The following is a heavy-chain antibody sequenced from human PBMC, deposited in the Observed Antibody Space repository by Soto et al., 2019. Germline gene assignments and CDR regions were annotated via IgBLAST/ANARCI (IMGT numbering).Heavy chain of an antibody. CDR2: ITGNGGT. CDR1: GFTFRIYA. D-gene: IGHD3-22*01. J-gene: IGHJ4*02. Sequence: EVQLLESGGGVIQPGGSLRLSCAASGFTFRIYAMSWVRQAPGKGLEWVSTITGNGGTSYADFVRGRFTISRDKSKNTLFLQMNSLRAEDTAVYYCAKDAPGSGWLSDYWGQGTLVTVSS. V-gene: IGHV3-23*01. CDR3: AKDAPGSGWLSDY.